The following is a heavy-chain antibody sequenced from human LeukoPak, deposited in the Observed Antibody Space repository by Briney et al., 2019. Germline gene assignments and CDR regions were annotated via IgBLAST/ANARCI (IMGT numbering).Heavy chain of an antibody. V-gene: IGHV4-61*02. D-gene: IGHD1-26*01. J-gene: IGHJ4*02. CDR3: ARGRVGATLSYYFDY. CDR1: GGSISSGSYY. CDR2: IYTSGST. Sequence: SETLSLTCTVSGGSISSGSYYWSWIRQPAGKGLEWIGRIYTSGSTNYNPSLKSRVTISVDTSKNQFSLKLSSVTAADTAVYYCARGRVGATLSYYFDYWGQGTLVTVSS.